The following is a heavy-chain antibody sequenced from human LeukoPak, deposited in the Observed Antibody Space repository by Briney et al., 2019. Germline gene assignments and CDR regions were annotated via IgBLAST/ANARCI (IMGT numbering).Heavy chain of an antibody. CDR1: GITFSSYS. Sequence: GGSLRLSCAASGITFSSYSMNWVRQAPGKGLEWVSLISADGGSTFSADSVKGRFSISRDNSKNSLYLQMNSLRSEDTAMYYCAKESGKFDYWGQGTLVAVSS. J-gene: IGHJ4*02. CDR3: AKESGKFDY. V-gene: IGHV3-43*02. CDR2: ISADGGST.